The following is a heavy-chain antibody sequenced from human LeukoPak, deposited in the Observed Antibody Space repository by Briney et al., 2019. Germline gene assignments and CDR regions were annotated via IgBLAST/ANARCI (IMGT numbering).Heavy chain of an antibody. CDR2: INPQSGGT. J-gene: IGHJ6*03. CDR1: GYTFTGYY. V-gene: IGHV1-2*02. D-gene: IGHD2-15*01. CDR3: ARGVVAATFYYYMDV. Sequence: ASVKVSCKPSGYTFTGYYIQWWRQAPGHGLEWMGWINPQSGGTNYAQKFQGRVTMTRDTSISTAYMDLSRLRSDDTAVYYCARGVVAATFYYYMDVWGKGTTVTVSS.